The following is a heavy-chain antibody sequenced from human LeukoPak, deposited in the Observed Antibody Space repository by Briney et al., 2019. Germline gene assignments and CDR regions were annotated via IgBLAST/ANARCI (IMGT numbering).Heavy chain of an antibody. D-gene: IGHD2-15*01. Sequence: GGSLRLSCAASGFTFSTYGMSWVRQAPGKGLEWVSAISGSSGRTYYADSVKGRFTISRDNSKNTLYLQMNNLRAEDTAVYYCAPRVVGSAPFDYWGQGTLVTVSS. CDR1: GFTFSTYG. CDR2: ISGSSGRT. J-gene: IGHJ4*02. V-gene: IGHV3-23*01. CDR3: APRVVGSAPFDY.